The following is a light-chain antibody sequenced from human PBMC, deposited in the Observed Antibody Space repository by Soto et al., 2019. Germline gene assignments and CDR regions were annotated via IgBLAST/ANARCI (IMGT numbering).Light chain of an antibody. CDR2: AAS. CDR3: QQCYSTPRT. Sequence: DIQMTQSPSSLSASVGDRVTITCRASQSISSYLNWYQQKPGKAPKLLIYAASSLQSGVPSRFSGSVSGTDFTLTISSLQPEDFATYYCQQCYSTPRTFGQGTKVDIK. V-gene: IGKV1-39*01. CDR1: QSISSY. J-gene: IGKJ1*01.